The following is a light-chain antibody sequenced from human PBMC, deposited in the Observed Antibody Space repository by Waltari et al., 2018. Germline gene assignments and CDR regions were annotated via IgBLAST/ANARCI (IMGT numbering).Light chain of an antibody. Sequence: EIVLTQSPGTLSLSPGERATLSCRASQTVRTTYLAWYQQKPDQAPTLVIHDTSSRATGIPDWFSGSGSGTDFSLTISSLEPEDFAVYYCQQYDISPLTFGGGTKVETK. CDR2: DTS. CDR3: QQYDISPLT. CDR1: QTVRTTY. J-gene: IGKJ4*01. V-gene: IGKV3-20*01.